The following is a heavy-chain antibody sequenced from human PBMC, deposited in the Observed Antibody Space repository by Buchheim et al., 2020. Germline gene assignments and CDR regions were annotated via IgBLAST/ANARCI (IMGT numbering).Heavy chain of an antibody. Sequence: QVQLVQSGAEVKKPGSSVKVSCKASGGTFSSYAISWVRQAPGQGLEWMGGIIPIFGTANYAQKFQGRVTITADESTSTAYMELSSLRSEDTAVYYCARGPWDCSSTSCYWWYPGYYYYYYGMDVWGQGTT. D-gene: IGHD2-2*01. J-gene: IGHJ6*02. CDR3: ARGPWDCSSTSCYWWYPGYYYYYYGMDV. CDR1: GGTFSSYA. V-gene: IGHV1-69*01. CDR2: IIPIFGTA.